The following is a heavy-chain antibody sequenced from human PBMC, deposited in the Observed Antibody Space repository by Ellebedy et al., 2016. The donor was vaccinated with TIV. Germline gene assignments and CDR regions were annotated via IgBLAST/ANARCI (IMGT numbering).Heavy chain of an antibody. V-gene: IGHV3-23*01. CDR1: GFTFSNYA. J-gene: IGHJ3*02. Sequence: GESLKISCAASGFTFSNYAMAWVRQTPGKGLEWVSGIYGGGGSKYYTDSVKGRFTISRDNSKNTLFLQLNSLRGEDTAIYYCAKDQVGGDGRWVFDIWGQGTTVTVSS. CDR3: AKDQVGGDGRWVFDI. CDR2: IYGGGGSK. D-gene: IGHD3-16*01.